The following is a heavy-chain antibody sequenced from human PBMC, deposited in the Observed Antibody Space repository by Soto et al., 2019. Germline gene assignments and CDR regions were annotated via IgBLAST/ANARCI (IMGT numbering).Heavy chain of an antibody. D-gene: IGHD3-10*01. CDR3: AKSALWFEEVPFHWFDP. J-gene: IGHJ5*02. CDR1: GFTFTTYD. CDR2: IGGSGGST. V-gene: IGHV3-23*01. Sequence: EVQLLESGGGLVQPGGSLRLSCAASGFTFTTYDMSWVRQAPGKGLEWVSGIGGSGGSTFYADSVKGRFTISRDNSKNTLYLHMNSVRAEDTAVYYCAKSALWFEEVPFHWFDPWGQGTLVTVSS.